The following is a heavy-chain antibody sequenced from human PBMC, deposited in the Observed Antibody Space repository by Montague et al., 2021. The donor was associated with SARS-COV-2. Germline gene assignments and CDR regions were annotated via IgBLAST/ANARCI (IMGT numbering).Heavy chain of an antibody. CDR3: ALPLGGARFDP. D-gene: IGHD3-16*01. Sequence: SETLSLTCTVSGGSISSDNCCSWVCQHPGKGLEWFGEIFHSGTTNYNPSLKSRLTISVDKSKNQISLMLISVTAAGTAMYYCALPLGGARFDPWGQGTLVTVSS. CDR2: IFHSGTT. CDR1: GGSISSDNC. J-gene: IGHJ5*02. V-gene: IGHV4-4*02.